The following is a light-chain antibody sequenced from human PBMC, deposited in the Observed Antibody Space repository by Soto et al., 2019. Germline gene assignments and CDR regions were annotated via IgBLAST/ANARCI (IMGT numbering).Light chain of an antibody. CDR1: SSDVGGYNF. V-gene: IGLV2-14*03. CDR2: EVT. Sequence: QSALTQPASVSGSPGQSITISCTGTSSDVGGYNFVSWYQQHPDKVPKLLLYEVTSRPSGVSNRFSGSKSGNTASLTISGLQPEDAADYCCRSYTPRRTLVFGTGTKLTVL. CDR3: RSYTPRRTLV. J-gene: IGLJ1*01.